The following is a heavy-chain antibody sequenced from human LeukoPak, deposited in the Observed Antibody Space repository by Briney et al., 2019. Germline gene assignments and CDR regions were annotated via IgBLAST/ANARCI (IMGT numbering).Heavy chain of an antibody. CDR1: GFTFSSYS. J-gene: IGHJ3*02. D-gene: IGHD3-22*01. CDR3: AREYYYDSSGYYGDDI. Sequence: GGSLRLSCAASGFTFSSYSMNWVRQAPGKGLEWVSSISSSSSYIYYADSVKGRFTISRDNAKNSLYLQMNSLRAEDTAVYYCAREYYYDSSGYYGDDIWGQGTMVTVSS. CDR2: ISSSSSYI. V-gene: IGHV3-21*01.